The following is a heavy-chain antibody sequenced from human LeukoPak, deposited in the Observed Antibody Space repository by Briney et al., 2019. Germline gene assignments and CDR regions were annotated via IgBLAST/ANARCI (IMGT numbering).Heavy chain of an antibody. CDR1: GFTFSSYA. CDR2: ISGSGGST. D-gene: IGHD3-10*01. CDR3: AKVGFGELPQERIDY. V-gene: IGHV3-23*01. Sequence: PGGSLRLSCAASGFTFSSYAMSWVRQAPGKGLEWVSAISGSGGSTYYADSVKGRFTISRDNSKNTLYLQMNSLRAEDTAVYYRAKVGFGELPQERIDYWGQGTLVTVSS. J-gene: IGHJ4*02.